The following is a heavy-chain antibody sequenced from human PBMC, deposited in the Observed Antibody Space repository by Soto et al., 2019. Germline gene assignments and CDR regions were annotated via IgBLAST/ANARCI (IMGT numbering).Heavy chain of an antibody. CDR3: AREGQQLGCDP. CDR2: IYYSGCT. D-gene: IGHD6-13*01. J-gene: IGHJ5*02. Sequence: SETLSLTCTVSGGSISSGDYYWSWIRQPPGKGLEWIGYIYYSGCTYYNPSLKSRVTISVDTSKNQFSLKLSSVTAADTAVYYCAREGQQLGCDPWGQGTLVTVSS. CDR1: GGSISSGDYY. V-gene: IGHV4-30-4*01.